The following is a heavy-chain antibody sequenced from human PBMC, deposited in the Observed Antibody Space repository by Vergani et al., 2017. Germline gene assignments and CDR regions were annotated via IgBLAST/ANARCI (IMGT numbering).Heavy chain of an antibody. CDR3: ARLIEEVGGYYYDMEV. J-gene: IGHJ6*02. D-gene: IGHD3-16*01. V-gene: IGHV5-51*01. CDR1: GNSFTSYW. Sequence: EVQLVQSGAEVKKPGESLKISCKVSGNSFTSYWIVWVRQMPGKGLEWMGIIYPGDSDTRYNPSFRGQVTMSADKSINTAYLQWSSLKAADTAMYYCARLIEEVGGYYYDMEVWGQGTTVTVSS. CDR2: IYPGDSDT.